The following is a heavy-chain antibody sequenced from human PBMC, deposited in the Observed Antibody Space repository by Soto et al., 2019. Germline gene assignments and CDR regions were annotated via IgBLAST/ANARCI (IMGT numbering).Heavy chain of an antibody. V-gene: IGHV3-30-3*01. D-gene: IGHD2-21*01. J-gene: IGHJ6*02. Sequence: GGSLRLSCAASGFTFSSHAMHWVRQAPGKGLEWVAVISYDGSNKYSADSVKGRFTISRDNSKKTLYLQMNSLRGDDTAVYYCARDFFGIVAYYYYGMDVWGQGTTVTVSS. CDR3: ARDFFGIVAYYYYGMDV. CDR2: ISYDGSNK. CDR1: GFTFSSHA.